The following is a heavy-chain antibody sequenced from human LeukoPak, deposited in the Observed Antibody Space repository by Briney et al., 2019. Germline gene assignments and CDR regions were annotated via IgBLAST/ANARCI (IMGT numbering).Heavy chain of an antibody. Sequence: SETLSLTCTVSGGSISSYYWSWIRQPPGKGLEWIGYIYYSGSTNYNPSLKSRVTISVDTSKNQFSLKLSSVTAADTAVYYCARALGPYGLIYYYYYMDVWGKGTTVTVSS. CDR1: GGSISSYY. J-gene: IGHJ6*03. D-gene: IGHD4-17*01. CDR2: IYYSGST. V-gene: IGHV4-59*01. CDR3: ARALGPYGLIYYYYYMDV.